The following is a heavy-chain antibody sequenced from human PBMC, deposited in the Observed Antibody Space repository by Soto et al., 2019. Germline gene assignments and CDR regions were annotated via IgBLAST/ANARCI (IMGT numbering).Heavy chain of an antibody. J-gene: IGHJ3*02. V-gene: IGHV1-18*01. CDR2: IRVKNGNT. CDR1: GYTFNSYG. D-gene: IGHD7-27*01. Sequence: QVQLVQSGGEVQKPGASVKVSCKASGYTFNSYGISWVRQAPGQGLEWMGWIRVKNGNTNYVQNFQGRFTMTTDTSTRTAYMELRSLRSDDTAVYYCAWGPTVGDIWGQGTMVTVSS. CDR3: AWGPTVGDI.